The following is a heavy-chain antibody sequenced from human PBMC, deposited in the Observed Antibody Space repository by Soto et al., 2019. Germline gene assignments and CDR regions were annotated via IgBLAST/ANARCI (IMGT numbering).Heavy chain of an antibody. D-gene: IGHD5-12*01. CDR1: GYTFTGYY. J-gene: IGHJ4*02. CDR3: ARALGYSGYDLGY. V-gene: IGHV1-2*02. Sequence: ASVKVSCKASGYTFTGYYMHWVRQAPGQGLEWMGWINPNSGGTNYAQKFQGRVTMTRDTSISTAYMELSRLRSDDTAVYYCARALGYSGYDLGYWGQETLVTSPQ. CDR2: INPNSGGT.